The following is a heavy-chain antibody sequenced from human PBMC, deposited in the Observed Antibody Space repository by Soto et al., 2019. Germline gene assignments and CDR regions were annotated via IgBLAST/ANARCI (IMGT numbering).Heavy chain of an antibody. J-gene: IGHJ6*02. CDR2: ISAYNGNT. CDR3: ARDPPRTGSLRCTPLMHV. D-gene: IGHD4-17*01. CDR1: GYSFTSYG. Sequence: QIQLVQSGPEVQQPGASVKVSCKASGYSFTSYGISWVRQAPGQGLGWVGWISAYNGNTNYEQSLKGRVTMTKDKCRKTAYVELKSLRAGDTVVYYCARDPPRTGSLRCTPLMHVLGQGTTVAVFS. V-gene: IGHV1-18*04.